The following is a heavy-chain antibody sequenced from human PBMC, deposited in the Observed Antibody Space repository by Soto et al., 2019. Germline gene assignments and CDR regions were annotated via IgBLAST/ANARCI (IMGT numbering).Heavy chain of an antibody. CDR1: GGSISSYY. D-gene: IGHD4-17*01. CDR3: ARDFTGDYYFDF. Sequence: SETLSLTCTVSGGSISSYYWSWIRQPPGKGLEWIGYINYSGSTNCNPSLKSRVTISVDTSKNQFALKLTSVTAADTAVYYCARDFTGDYYFDFWGQGTLVTVSS. V-gene: IGHV4-59*01. J-gene: IGHJ4*02. CDR2: INYSGST.